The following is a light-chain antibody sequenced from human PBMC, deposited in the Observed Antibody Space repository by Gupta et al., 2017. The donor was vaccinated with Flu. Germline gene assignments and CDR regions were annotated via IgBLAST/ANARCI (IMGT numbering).Light chain of an antibody. CDR1: HSVSSNY. V-gene: IGKV3-20*01. CDR3: QQYGNSPLT. J-gene: IGKJ4*02. CDR2: GAS. Sequence: DIVFTQPPGTLSLSPGERATLSCRASHSVSSNYLAWYQHKPGQAPRLLIYGASRRATGIPDRCSGSGSVTDFTLTISSLQHEDFALYYCQQYGNSPLTFGGGTKV.